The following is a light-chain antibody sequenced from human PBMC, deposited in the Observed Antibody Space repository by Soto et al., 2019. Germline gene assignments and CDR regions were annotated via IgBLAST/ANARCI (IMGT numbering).Light chain of an antibody. J-gene: IGKJ3*01. V-gene: IGKV3-11*01. CDR1: QSISIY. CDR3: EQLNSYPL. CDR2: DAS. Sequence: QSLATVSLTQGEKATLFSRASQSISIYLAWYQQKPGQAPRLLIYDASNKATGTPARFSGSGSGTDFTLTIISLEPEDFAVYYCEQLNSYPLFGPGTKVDIK.